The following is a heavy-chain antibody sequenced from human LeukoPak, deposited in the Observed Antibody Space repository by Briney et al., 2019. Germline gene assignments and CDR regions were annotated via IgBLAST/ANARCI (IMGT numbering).Heavy chain of an antibody. D-gene: IGHD6-13*01. V-gene: IGHV4-30-2*03. J-gene: IGHJ5*02. Sequence: SETLSLTCAVSGGSISSGGYSWSWIRQPPGKGLEWIGYIYHSGSTYYNPSLKSRVTISVDTSNNQFSLKLSFVTAADTAVYYCARQKIAPTGWFDPWGQGTLVTVSS. CDR3: ARQKIAPTGWFDP. CDR1: GGSISSGGYS. CDR2: IYHSGST.